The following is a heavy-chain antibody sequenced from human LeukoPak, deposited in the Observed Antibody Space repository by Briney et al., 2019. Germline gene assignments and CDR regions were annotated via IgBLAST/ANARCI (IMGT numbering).Heavy chain of an antibody. V-gene: IGHV5-51*01. D-gene: IGHD2-21*02. CDR1: GFTVTDHW. Sequence: GESLKISCQGSGFTVTDHWIAWVRQMPGKGLEWVGIIHPAVSDTPKSPSFQGQVVISVDRSISTAYLQWNSLKASETAMYYCAASPPHCGADFPFDYWGQGTLVTVSS. CDR3: AASPPHCGADFPFDY. J-gene: IGHJ4*02. CDR2: IHPAVSDT.